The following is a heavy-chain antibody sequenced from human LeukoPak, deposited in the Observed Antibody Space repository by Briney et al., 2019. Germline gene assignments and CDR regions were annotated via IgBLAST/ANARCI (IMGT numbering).Heavy chain of an antibody. CDR2: IYHRGNT. CDR3: ARVQPMFISRPHFDS. J-gene: IGHJ4*02. V-gene: IGHV4-4*02. CDR1: GGSISSSNW. D-gene: IGHD6-13*01. Sequence: SETLSLTCAVSGGSISSSNWWNCVRQTPGKGLEWFGEIYHRGNTHYNPSLKSRVTMSVDTSTNQFSLRVNSVTAADTAVYYCARVQPMFISRPHFDSWGQGTLVTVSS.